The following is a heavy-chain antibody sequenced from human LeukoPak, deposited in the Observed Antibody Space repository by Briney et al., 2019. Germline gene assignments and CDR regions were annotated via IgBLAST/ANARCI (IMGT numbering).Heavy chain of an antibody. J-gene: IGHJ4*02. D-gene: IGHD2-2*01. Sequence: ASVKASCKASGGTFSSYAISWVRQAPGQGLDWMGWVSLFTGNTNYAQKFQGRVTMTTDTSTSTAYLDLRSLRSDDTAVYYCARVYCSTTTCYLDYWGQGTLVIVSS. V-gene: IGHV1-18*01. CDR3: ARVYCSTTTCYLDY. CDR1: GGTFSSYA. CDR2: VSLFTGNT.